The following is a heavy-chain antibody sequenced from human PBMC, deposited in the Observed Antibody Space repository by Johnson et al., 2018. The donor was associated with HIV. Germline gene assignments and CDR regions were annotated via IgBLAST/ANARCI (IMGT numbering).Heavy chain of an antibody. CDR3: AKYGGGGTYFSAFDI. V-gene: IGHV3-23*04. CDR2: ISGSGGST. Sequence: VQLVESGGGVVQPGRSLRLSCAASGFTFSSYGMAWVRQAPGKGLEWVSAISGSGGSTYYADSVKGRFTISRDNSKNTLYLQMTSLRAEDTAVYYCAKYGGGGTYFSAFDIWGQGTKVTVSS. CDR1: GFTFSSYG. D-gene: IGHD1-26*01. J-gene: IGHJ3*02.